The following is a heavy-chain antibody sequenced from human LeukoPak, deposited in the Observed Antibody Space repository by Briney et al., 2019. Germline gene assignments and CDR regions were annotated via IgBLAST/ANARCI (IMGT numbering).Heavy chain of an antibody. CDR3: ARHYYHSSGSYSFDY. Sequence: SETLSLTCTVSGGSISSYYWSWIRQPPGKGLEWLGYIYSSGSTNYNPSLESRVTISVDTSKNQFSLKLSSVIAADTAVYYCARHYYHSSGSYSFDYWGQGTLVTVSS. CDR1: GGSISSYY. J-gene: IGHJ4*02. D-gene: IGHD3-22*01. V-gene: IGHV4-59*01. CDR2: IYSSGST.